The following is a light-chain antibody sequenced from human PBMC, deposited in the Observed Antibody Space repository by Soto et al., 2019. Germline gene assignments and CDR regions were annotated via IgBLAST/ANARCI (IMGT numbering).Light chain of an antibody. Sequence: DIQMTQSPSTLSASVGDRVTITCRASQSISTWLAWYQQEPGKAPKLLIHKASSLQSGVPSRFSGSGSGTDFTLTISSLHPDDFANYYGQQYNSYSPRFGQGTRVEVK. CDR2: KAS. CDR3: QQYNSYSPR. V-gene: IGKV1-5*03. J-gene: IGKJ1*01. CDR1: QSISTW.